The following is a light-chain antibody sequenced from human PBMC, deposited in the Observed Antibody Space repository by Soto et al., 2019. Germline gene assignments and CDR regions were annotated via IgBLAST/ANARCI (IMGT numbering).Light chain of an antibody. V-gene: IGKV3-20*01. Sequence: EIVLTQSPGPLSLSPGDRATLSCRASQRVTSTYLAWYQQKPGQAPRLLIYGVSSRATGIPDRFSGSGSGTDFTLTISRLEPEDFAVYYCQQYHSSPLTFGPGTKVDIK. J-gene: IGKJ3*01. CDR1: QRVTSTY. CDR3: QQYHSSPLT. CDR2: GVS.